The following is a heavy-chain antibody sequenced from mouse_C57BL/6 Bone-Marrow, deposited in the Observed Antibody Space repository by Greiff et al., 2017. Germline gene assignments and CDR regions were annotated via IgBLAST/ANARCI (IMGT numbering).Heavy chain of an antibody. CDR1: GFTFSDYG. V-gene: IGHV5-17*01. J-gene: IGHJ4*01. Sequence: EVMLVESGGGLVKPGGSLKLSCAASGFTFSDYGMHWVRQAPETGLEWVAYISSGSSTIYYADTVKGRFTISRDNAKNTLFLQMTSLRSEDTAMYYCARWRLLEMDYWGQGTSVTVSS. CDR3: ARWRLLEMDY. CDR2: ISSGSSTI. D-gene: IGHD2-3*01.